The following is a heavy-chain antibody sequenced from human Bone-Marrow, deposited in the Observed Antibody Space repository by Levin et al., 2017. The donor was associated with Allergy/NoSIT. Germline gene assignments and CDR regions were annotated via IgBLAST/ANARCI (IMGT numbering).Heavy chain of an antibody. Sequence: GESLKISCKVSGYTLTELSMHWVRQAPGKGLEWMGGFDPEDGETIYAQKFQGRVTMTEDTSTDTAYMELSSLRSEDTAVYYCATDRAASVGYYGMDVWGQGTTVTVSS. CDR1: GYTLTELS. D-gene: IGHD4-23*01. V-gene: IGHV1-24*01. CDR2: FDPEDGET. CDR3: ATDRAASVGYYGMDV. J-gene: IGHJ6*02.